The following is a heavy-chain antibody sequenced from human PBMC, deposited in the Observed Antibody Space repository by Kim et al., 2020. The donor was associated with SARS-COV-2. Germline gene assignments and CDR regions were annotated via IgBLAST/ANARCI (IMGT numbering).Heavy chain of an antibody. CDR1: GYSISSGYY. CDR2: IYHSGST. J-gene: IGHJ4*02. V-gene: IGHV4-38-2*02. CDR3: ARVKVAGPADY. Sequence: SETLSLTCTVSGYSISSGYYWGWIRQPPGKGLEWIGSIYHSGSTYYNPSLKSRVTISVDTSKNQFSLKLSSVTAADTAVYYCARVKVAGPADYWGQGTLVTVSS. D-gene: IGHD6-19*01.